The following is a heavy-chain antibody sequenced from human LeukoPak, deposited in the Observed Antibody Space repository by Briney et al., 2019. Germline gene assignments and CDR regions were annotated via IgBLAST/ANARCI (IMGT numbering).Heavy chain of an antibody. J-gene: IGHJ4*02. CDR2: ISSSGSTM. CDR1: GFTFSSYE. Sequence: GGSLRLSCAASGFTFSSYEMNWVRQAPGKGLEWVSYISSSGSTMNYADSVKGRFTISRDNAKNSLYLQMNSLRAEDTAVYYCARRGEYSSSSVYWGQGTLVTVSS. CDR3: ARRGEYSSSSVY. V-gene: IGHV3-48*03. D-gene: IGHD6-6*01.